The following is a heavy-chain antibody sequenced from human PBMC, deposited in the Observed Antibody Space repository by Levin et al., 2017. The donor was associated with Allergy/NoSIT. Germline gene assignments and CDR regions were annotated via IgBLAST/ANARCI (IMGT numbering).Heavy chain of an antibody. CDR1: GFTFRSYP. D-gene: IGHD2-15*01. V-gene: IGHV3-30*04. CDR2: ISNDGGNK. J-gene: IGHJ6*02. Sequence: GGSLRLSCADSGFTFRSYPMHWVRQAPGKGLEWVAVISNDGGNKYYADSVKGRFTISRDNSKNTLYLQMNSLRPEDTAVYLCARGGGGSGPYYFYYYGMDVWGQGTTVTVSS. CDR3: ARGGGGSGPYYFYYYGMDV.